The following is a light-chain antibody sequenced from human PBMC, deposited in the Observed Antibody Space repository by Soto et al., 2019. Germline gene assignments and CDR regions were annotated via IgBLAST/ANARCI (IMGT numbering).Light chain of an antibody. V-gene: IGLV2-8*01. CDR2: EVD. J-gene: IGLJ1*01. CDR3: TSYAGNSNYV. CDR1: TNDVGGFNY. Sequence: QSVLTQPPSASGSAGQSVTISCTGPTNDVGGFNYVSWYQQHPGRVPKLIIYEVDKRPSGVPDRFPGSKSGNTASLTVSGLQADDEADYYCTSYAGNSNYVFGTGTKVTVL.